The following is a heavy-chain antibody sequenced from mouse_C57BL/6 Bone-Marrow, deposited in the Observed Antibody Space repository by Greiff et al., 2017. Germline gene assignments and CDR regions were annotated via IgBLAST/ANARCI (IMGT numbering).Heavy chain of an antibody. Sequence: EVQLQASGPGLVKPSQSLSLTCSVTGYSITSGYYWNWIRQFPGNKLEWMGYISYDGSNNYNPSLKNRISITRDTSKNQFFLKLNSVTTEDTATNYCARFITTVVAKDYWGQGTTLTVSA. CDR3: ARFITTVVAKDY. J-gene: IGHJ2*01. CDR1: GYSITSGYY. CDR2: ISYDGSN. D-gene: IGHD1-1*01. V-gene: IGHV3-6*01.